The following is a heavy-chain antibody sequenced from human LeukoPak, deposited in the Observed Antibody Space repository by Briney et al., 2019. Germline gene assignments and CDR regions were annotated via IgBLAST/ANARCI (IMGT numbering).Heavy chain of an antibody. D-gene: IGHD5-12*01. CDR1: GGSISSYY. Sequence: SETLSLTCTVSGGSISSYYWSWIRQPPGKGLEWIGYIYHSGSTKYNPSLKSRVTITVDTSKNQFSLKLSSVTAADTAVYYCARDGYSGNDGLWGQGSLVTVSS. V-gene: IGHV4-59*01. CDR2: IYHSGST. CDR3: ARDGYSGNDGL. J-gene: IGHJ4*02.